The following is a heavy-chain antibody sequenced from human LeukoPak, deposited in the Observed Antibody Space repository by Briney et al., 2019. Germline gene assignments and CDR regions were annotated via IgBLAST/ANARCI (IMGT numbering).Heavy chain of an antibody. Sequence: GGSLRLSCAASGFTFSSYGMHWVRQAPGKRLEWVAFIRYDGSNKYYADSVKGRFTISRDNSKNTLYLQMNSLRAEDTAVYYCARGDMTTVTLVDYWGQGTLVTISS. CDR1: GFTFSSYG. D-gene: IGHD4-17*01. CDR2: IRYDGSNK. CDR3: ARGDMTTVTLVDY. J-gene: IGHJ4*02. V-gene: IGHV3-30*02.